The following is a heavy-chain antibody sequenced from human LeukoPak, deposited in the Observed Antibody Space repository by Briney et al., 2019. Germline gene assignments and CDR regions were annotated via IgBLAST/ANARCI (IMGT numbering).Heavy chain of an antibody. Sequence: SETLSLICTVSGGSISGSSYYWGWLRQPPGKGLEWIGNVYYSGTTYYSPSLKSRVTISVDTPKNQFSLKLSSVTAADMAVYYCARQDTITTPGVDYWGQGTPVTVSS. CDR3: ARQDTITTPGVDY. V-gene: IGHV4-39*01. J-gene: IGHJ4*02. CDR2: VYYSGTT. D-gene: IGHD3-3*01. CDR1: GGSISGSSYY.